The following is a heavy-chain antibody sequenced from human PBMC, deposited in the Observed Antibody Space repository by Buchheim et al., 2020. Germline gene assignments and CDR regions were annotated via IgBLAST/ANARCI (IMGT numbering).Heavy chain of an antibody. V-gene: IGHV4-39*01. CDR3: ARLSGRYSSSWYYYYYYMDV. Sequence: QQQLHESGPGLVKPSETLSLTCTVSGGSISNSDSYYWGWIRQPPGKGLEWIGSIYYGGSSYYNPSLKSRVTISVDTSKNQFSLKLSSVTAADTAVYYCARLSGRYSSSWYYYYYYMDVWGKGTT. J-gene: IGHJ6*03. D-gene: IGHD6-13*01. CDR1: GGSISNSDSYY. CDR2: IYYGGSS.